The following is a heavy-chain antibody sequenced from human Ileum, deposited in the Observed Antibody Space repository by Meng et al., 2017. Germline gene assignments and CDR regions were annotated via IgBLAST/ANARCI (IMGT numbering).Heavy chain of an antibody. J-gene: IGHJ5*02. CDR3: ARGGPWFDP. Sequence: HVQLQQVGARLLHPSGTLSLTCAVYGVSFSGYYWSWIRQPPGKGLEWIGEINHSGSANYNPSLKSRVTISVDTSKNQFSLKLSSVTAADTAVYYCARGGPWFDPWGQGTLVTVSS. V-gene: IGHV4-34*01. CDR1: GVSFSGYY. CDR2: INHSGSA.